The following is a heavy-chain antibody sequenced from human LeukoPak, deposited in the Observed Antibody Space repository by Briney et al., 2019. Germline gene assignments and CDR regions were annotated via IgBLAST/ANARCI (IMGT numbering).Heavy chain of an antibody. CDR1: GGTFSSYA. J-gene: IGHJ5*02. V-gene: IGHV1-69*05. Sequence: ASVKVSCKASGGTFSSYAISWVRQAPGQGLEWMGGIIPIFGTANYAQKFQGRVTITTDESTSTAYMELSSLRSEDTAVYYCASRALYCSSTSCYLSDQNWFDPWGQGTLVTVSS. CDR2: IIPIFGTA. CDR3: ASRALYCSSTSCYLSDQNWFDP. D-gene: IGHD2-2*01.